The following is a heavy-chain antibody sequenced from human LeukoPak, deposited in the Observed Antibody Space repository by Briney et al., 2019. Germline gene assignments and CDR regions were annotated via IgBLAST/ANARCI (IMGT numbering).Heavy chain of an antibody. V-gene: IGHV3-7*01. J-gene: IGHJ5*02. CDR3: AREVAARRLGSWFDP. CDR1: GFTFSSYW. D-gene: IGHD6-6*01. CDR2: IKQDGSEK. Sequence: RGSLRLSCAASGFTFSSYWMSWVRQAPGKGLEWVANIKQDGSEKYYVDSVKGRFTISRDNAKNSLYLQMNSLRAEDTAVYYCAREVAARRLGSWFDPWGQGTLVTVSS.